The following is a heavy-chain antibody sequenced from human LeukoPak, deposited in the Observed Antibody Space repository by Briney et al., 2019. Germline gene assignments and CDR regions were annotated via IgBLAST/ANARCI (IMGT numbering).Heavy chain of an antibody. CDR3: ARVKSAMVKNWFDP. V-gene: IGHV3-21*01. J-gene: IGHJ5*02. CDR2: ISSSSSYI. CDR1: GVTFSSYS. Sequence: TAGGSLRLSCAASGVTFSSYSMNWVRQAPGKGLEWVSSISSSSSYIYYADSVKGRFTISRDNAKNSLYLQMNSLRAEDTAVYYCARVKSAMVKNWFDPWGQGTLVTVSS. D-gene: IGHD5-18*01.